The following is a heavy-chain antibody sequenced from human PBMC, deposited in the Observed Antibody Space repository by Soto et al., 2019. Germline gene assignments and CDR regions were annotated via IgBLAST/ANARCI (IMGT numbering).Heavy chain of an antibody. Sequence: GGSLRLSCTASGFTFGDYAMSWVRQAPGEGLEWVGFIRSKAYGGTTEYAASVKGRFTISRDDSKSIAYLQMNSLKTEDTAVYYCTREKYYDFWSGYYYGMDVWGQGTTVTVSS. D-gene: IGHD3-3*01. J-gene: IGHJ6*02. CDR2: IRSKAYGGTT. CDR1: GFTFGDYA. V-gene: IGHV3-49*04. CDR3: TREKYYDFWSGYYYGMDV.